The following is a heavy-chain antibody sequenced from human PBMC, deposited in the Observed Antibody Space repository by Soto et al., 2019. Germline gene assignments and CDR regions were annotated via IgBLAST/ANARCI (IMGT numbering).Heavy chain of an antibody. D-gene: IGHD3-3*01. V-gene: IGHV3-33*01. Sequence: QVQLVESGGGVVQPGRSLRLSCAASGFTFSTYGIHWVRQAPGKGLEWVAVIWYDGSNKYYADSVKGRFTISRDNSTLALYLHMHSLRAEDTAVYYCARARSYSPFWFAYWGQGTLVSVSS. CDR1: GFTFSTYG. J-gene: IGHJ4*02. CDR2: IWYDGSNK. CDR3: ARARSYSPFWFAY.